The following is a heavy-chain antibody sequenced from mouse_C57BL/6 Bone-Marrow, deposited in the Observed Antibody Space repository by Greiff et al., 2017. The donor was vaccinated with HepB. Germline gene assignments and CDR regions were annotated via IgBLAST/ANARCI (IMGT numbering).Heavy chain of an antibody. Sequence: QVQLKESGPGLVAPSQSLSITCTVSGFSLTSYGIHWVRQPPGKGLEWLVVIWSDGSTTYNSALKSRLSISKDNSKSQVFLKMNSLQTDDTAMYYCARHTRYGNYGYFDVWGTGTTVTVSS. CDR2: IWSDGST. CDR3: ARHTRYGNYGYFDV. V-gene: IGHV2-6-1*01. CDR1: GFSLTSYG. D-gene: IGHD2-1*01. J-gene: IGHJ1*03.